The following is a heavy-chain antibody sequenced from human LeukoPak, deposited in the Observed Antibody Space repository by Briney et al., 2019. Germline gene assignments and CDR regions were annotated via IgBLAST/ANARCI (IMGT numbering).Heavy chain of an antibody. CDR3: ARNRAATYNWFDP. CDR1: GFTFSNYN. Sequence: GGSLRLSSAASGFTFSNYNMNWVRQAPGKGLEWVSYISSSSSTIYYADSVKGRFTISRDNAKNSLYLQKNSLRDEDTAVYYCARNRAATYNWFDPWGQGTLVTVSS. D-gene: IGHD2-15*01. V-gene: IGHV3-48*02. J-gene: IGHJ5*02. CDR2: ISSSSSTI.